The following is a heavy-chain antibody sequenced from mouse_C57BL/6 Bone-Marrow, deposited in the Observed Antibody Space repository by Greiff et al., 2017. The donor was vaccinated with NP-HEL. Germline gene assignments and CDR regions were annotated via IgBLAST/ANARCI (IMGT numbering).Heavy chain of an antibody. Sequence: QVQLQQSGPGLVQPSQSLSITCTVSGFSLTSYGVHWVRQSPGKGLEWLGVIWSGGSTDYNAAFISRLSISKDNSKSQVFFKMNSLRADDTAIYYCARGAVVAHWYFDVWGTGTTVTVSS. D-gene: IGHD1-1*01. V-gene: IGHV2-2*01. CDR1: GFSLTSYG. CDR3: ARGAVVAHWYFDV. J-gene: IGHJ1*03. CDR2: IWSGGST.